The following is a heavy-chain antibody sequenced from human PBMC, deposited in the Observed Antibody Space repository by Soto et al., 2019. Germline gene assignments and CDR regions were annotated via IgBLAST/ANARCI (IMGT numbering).Heavy chain of an antibody. CDR2: IYNSGIT. CDR1: GGSISSGDYS. V-gene: IGHV4-30-4*01. D-gene: IGHD3-16*01. CDR3: ARRSRSDEFDY. J-gene: IGHJ4*02. Sequence: PSETLSLTCTVSGGSISSGDYSWSWVRQSPGKGLEWIGHIYNSGITYYNPSLKSRVVISIDTSRNQFSLRLNSLTAADRAVYFCARRSRSDEFDYWGQGTLVTVSS.